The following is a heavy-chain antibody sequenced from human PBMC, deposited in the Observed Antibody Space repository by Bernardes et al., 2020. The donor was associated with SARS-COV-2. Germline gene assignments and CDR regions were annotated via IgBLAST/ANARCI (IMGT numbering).Heavy chain of an antibody. CDR2: IRSSSSII. CDR1: GFTFSSYS. D-gene: IGHD2-15*01. V-gene: IGHV3-48*01. CDR3: ASGYCSGSSCYLKDY. J-gene: IGHJ4*02. Sequence: GGSLRLSCAASGFTFSSYSMNWVRQAPGKGLEWVSYIRSSSSIIYYADSVKGRFTISRDNAKNSLYLQMNSLRVEDTAVYYCASGYCSGSSCYLKDYWGQGTLVTVSS.